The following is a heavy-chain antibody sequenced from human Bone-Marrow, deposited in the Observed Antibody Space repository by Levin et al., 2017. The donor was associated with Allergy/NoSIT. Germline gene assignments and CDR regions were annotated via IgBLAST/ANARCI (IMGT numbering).Heavy chain of an antibody. CDR1: GFTFSSYD. J-gene: IGHJ4*02. CDR2: ISASSSYI. CDR3: ARGRSCSSASCSFDY. V-gene: IGHV3-21*01. D-gene: IGHD2-2*01. Sequence: GGSLRLSCAASGFTFSSYDMNWVRQAPGKGLEWVSSISASSSYIYYADSVKGRFTISRDNAKNSLYLQMNSLGAEDTAVYYCARGRSCSSASCSFDYWGQGTLVTVSS.